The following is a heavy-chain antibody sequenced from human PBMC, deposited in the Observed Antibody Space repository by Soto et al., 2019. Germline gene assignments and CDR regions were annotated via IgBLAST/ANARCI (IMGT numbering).Heavy chain of an antibody. V-gene: IGHV1-69*13. CDR2: IIPIFGTA. Sequence: RASVKVSCKASGGTFSSYAISWVRQAPGQWLEWMGGIIPIFGTASYAQKFQGRVTITAAESPSTPYMELSSLTSEDTAVYYCAFNQHSYGRRGSDYWEQGTLVTVSS. J-gene: IGHJ4*02. CDR1: GGTFSSYA. CDR3: AFNQHSYGRRGSDY. D-gene: IGHD5-18*01.